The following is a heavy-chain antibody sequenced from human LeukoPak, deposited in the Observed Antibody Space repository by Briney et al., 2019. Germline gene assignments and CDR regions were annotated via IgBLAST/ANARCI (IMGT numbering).Heavy chain of an antibody. J-gene: IGHJ4*02. CDR2: IGRSGSAT. CDR3: AKHSHDGSAPYYEVQLDY. Sequence: PGGTLRLSCAASGFTFTSFAMSWVRQAPGKGLEWVSTIGRSGSATYYANSVKGRFTISRDNSKNTVYLQMNSLRAEDTAIYYCAKHSHDGSAPYYEVQLDYWGQGTLVTVSS. V-gene: IGHV3-23*01. D-gene: IGHD3-22*01. CDR1: GFTFTSFA.